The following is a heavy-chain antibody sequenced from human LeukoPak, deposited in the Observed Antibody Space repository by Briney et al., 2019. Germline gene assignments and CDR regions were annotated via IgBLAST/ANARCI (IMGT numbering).Heavy chain of an antibody. Sequence: PSETLSLTCTVSGGSISSSSYYWGWIRRPPGKGLEWIGSIYYSGSTYYNPSLKSRVTISVDTSKNQLSLKLSSVTAADTAVYYCARSSDSSGYYEYYFDYWGQGTLVTVSS. CDR2: IYYSGST. CDR1: GGSISSSSYY. V-gene: IGHV4-39*01. D-gene: IGHD3-22*01. CDR3: ARSSDSSGYYEYYFDY. J-gene: IGHJ4*02.